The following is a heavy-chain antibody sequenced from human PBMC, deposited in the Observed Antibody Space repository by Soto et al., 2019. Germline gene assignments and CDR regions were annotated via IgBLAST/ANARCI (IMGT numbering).Heavy chain of an antibody. CDR2: IIPIFGTA. Sequence: GASVKVSCKASGGTFSSYAISWVRQAPGQGLEWMGGIIPIFGTANYAQKFQGRVTITADESTSTAYMELSSLRSEDTAVYYCASGSIAVAASFDYWGQGTLVTVSP. CDR1: GGTFSSYA. D-gene: IGHD6-19*01. V-gene: IGHV1-69*13. J-gene: IGHJ4*02. CDR3: ASGSIAVAASFDY.